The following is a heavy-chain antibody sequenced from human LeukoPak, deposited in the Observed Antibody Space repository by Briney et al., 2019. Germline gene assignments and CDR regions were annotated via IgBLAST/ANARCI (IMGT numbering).Heavy chain of an antibody. D-gene: IGHD3-16*01. CDR3: ARVERGGVLVV. J-gene: IGHJ4*02. CDR1: GDTFSTYT. CDR2: VIPILGTP. Sequence: SVKVSCMASGDTFSTYTVTWVRQAPGQGLEWMGGVIPILGTPNYAQKFQGRVTITADKSTTTVSIDLRSLRSDDTAVYYCARVERGGVLVVWGPGTLVIVSS. V-gene: IGHV1-69*08.